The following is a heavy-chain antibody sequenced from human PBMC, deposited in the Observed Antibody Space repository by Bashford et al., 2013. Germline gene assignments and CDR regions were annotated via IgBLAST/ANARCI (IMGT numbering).Heavy chain of an antibody. J-gene: IGHJ6*02. CDR3: VRARGVTVYNRYGMDV. CDR2: IFSVGSGGTA. Sequence: GGSLRLSCAASGITVSTNYMSWVRQAPGRGLEWISIIFSVGSGGTAYYADSVKGRFIISRDNSKYTLYLQMNSLRAEDTAVYYCVRARGVTVYNRYGMDVWGQGTTVTVSS. D-gene: IGHD1-14*01. CDR1: GITVSTNY. V-gene: IGHV3-53*01.